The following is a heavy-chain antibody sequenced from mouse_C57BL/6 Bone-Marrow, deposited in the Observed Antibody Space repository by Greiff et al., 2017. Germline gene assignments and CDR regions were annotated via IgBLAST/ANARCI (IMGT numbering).Heavy chain of an antibody. CDR3: ARDGDYGRVLAMDY. J-gene: IGHJ4*01. V-gene: IGHV5-4*01. CDR1: GFTFSSYA. D-gene: IGHD2-4*01. CDR2: ISDGGSYT. Sequence: EVKVVESGGGLVKPGGSLKLSCAASGFTFSSYAMSWVRQTPEKRLEWVATISDGGSYTYYPDNVKGRFTISRDNAKNNLYLQMSQLKSEDTAMYYCARDGDYGRVLAMDYWGQGTSGTGSS.